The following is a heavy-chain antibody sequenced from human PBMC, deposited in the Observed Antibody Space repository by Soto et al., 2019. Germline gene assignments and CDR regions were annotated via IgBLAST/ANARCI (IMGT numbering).Heavy chain of an antibody. CDR3: AKPPQTGYCSGGSCYEAYFDY. Sequence: ASVKVSCKVSGYTLTELSMHWVRQAPGKGLEWMGGFDPEDGETIYAQKFQGRVTMTEDTSTDTAYMELSSLRSEDTAVYYCAKPPQTGYCSGGSCYEAYFDYWGQGTLVTVSS. D-gene: IGHD2-15*01. V-gene: IGHV1-24*01. CDR2: FDPEDGET. J-gene: IGHJ4*02. CDR1: GYTLTELS.